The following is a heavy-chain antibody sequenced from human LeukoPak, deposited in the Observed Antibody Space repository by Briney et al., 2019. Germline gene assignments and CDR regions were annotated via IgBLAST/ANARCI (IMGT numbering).Heavy chain of an antibody. CDR3: ARGVSGWYYWDPRGDWFDP. CDR2: INPSGGST. D-gene: IGHD6-19*01. V-gene: IGHV1-46*01. Sequence: ASVKVSCTASGYTFTSYYMHWVRQAPGQGLEWMGIINPSGGSTSYAQKFQGRVTMTRDTSTSTVYMELSSLRSEDTAVYYCARGVSGWYYWDPRGDWFDPWGQGTLVTVSS. J-gene: IGHJ5*02. CDR1: GYTFTSYY.